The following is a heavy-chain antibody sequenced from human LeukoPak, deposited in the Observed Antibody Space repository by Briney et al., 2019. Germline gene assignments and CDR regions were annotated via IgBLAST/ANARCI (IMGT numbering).Heavy chain of an antibody. J-gene: IGHJ4*02. CDR1: GFTFSGYA. CDR3: EKVGANPGIAVAGRGYYFDF. Sequence: VGSLRLSCAASGFTFSGYAMSWVRQAPGKGLEWVSTTSGRGGSTYYAASVKGRFTISRDDSKNTLFLQMNSLRAEDTAVFYCEKVGANPGIAVAGRGYYFDFWGQGTLVTVSS. D-gene: IGHD6-19*01. V-gene: IGHV3-23*01. CDR2: TSGRGGST.